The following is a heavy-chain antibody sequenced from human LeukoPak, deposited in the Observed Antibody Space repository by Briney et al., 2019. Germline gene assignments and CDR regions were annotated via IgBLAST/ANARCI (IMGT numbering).Heavy chain of an antibody. Sequence: GGSLRLSCAASGFTFSSYSMNWVRQVPGKGLEWVSSISSSSSYIYYADSVKGRFTISRDNAKNSLYLQMNSLRAEDTAVYYCARAGTITMVRGVTVDLYYYYYMDVWGKGTTVTVSS. CDR3: ARAGTITMVRGVTVDLYYYYYMDV. V-gene: IGHV3-21*01. CDR2: ISSSSSYI. D-gene: IGHD3-10*01. CDR1: GFTFSSYS. J-gene: IGHJ6*03.